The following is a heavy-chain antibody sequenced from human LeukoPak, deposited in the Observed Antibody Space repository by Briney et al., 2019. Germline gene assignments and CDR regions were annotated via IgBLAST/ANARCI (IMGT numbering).Heavy chain of an antibody. V-gene: IGHV1-2*02. J-gene: IGHJ4*02. CDR3: ARTPHTDHGDYASTDY. CDR2: INPNSGGT. CDR1: GYTFTGYY. Sequence: ASVKVSCKASGYTFTGYYMHWVRQAPGQGLEWMGWINPNSGGTNYAQKFQGRVTMTRDTSISTAYMELRSLRSDDTAVYYCARTPHTDHGDYASTDYWGQGTLVTVS. D-gene: IGHD4-17*01.